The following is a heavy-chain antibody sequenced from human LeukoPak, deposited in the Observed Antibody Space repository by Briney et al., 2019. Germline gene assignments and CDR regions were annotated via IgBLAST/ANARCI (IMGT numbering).Heavy chain of an antibody. Sequence: PGRFLRLSCAASGFTFSTYSMNWVRQAPGKGLEWVSSISSSSSYIYYADSVKGRFTISGDDAKNSLYLQMNSLRAEDTAVYYCAFITEDYWGQGTLVTVSS. CDR1: GFTFSTYS. CDR2: ISSSSSYI. J-gene: IGHJ4*02. CDR3: AFITEDY. D-gene: IGHD3-22*01. V-gene: IGHV3-21*01.